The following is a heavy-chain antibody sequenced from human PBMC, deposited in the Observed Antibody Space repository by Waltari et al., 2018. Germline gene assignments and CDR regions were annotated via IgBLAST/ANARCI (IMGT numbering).Heavy chain of an antibody. CDR2: ISGSGGST. J-gene: IGHJ6*02. CDR3: AKLTQFDWSYYYYGMDV. V-gene: IGHV3-23*04. CDR1: GFTFSSYA. D-gene: IGHD3-9*01. Sequence: EVQLVESGGGLVQPGGSLSLSCAASGFTFSSYAMRWVRQAPGKGLEWVSAISGSGGSTYYADSVKGRVTSSRDNSKNTLYLQMNILRAEDTAVYYCAKLTQFDWSYYYYGMDVWGQGTTVTVSS.